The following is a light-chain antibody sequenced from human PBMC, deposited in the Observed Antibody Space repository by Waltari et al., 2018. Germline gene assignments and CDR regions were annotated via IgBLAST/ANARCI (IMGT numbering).Light chain of an antibody. CDR3: QQYSNWPPIT. CDR2: GAS. CDR1: QSVSTN. V-gene: IGKV3-15*01. Sequence: ETVMTQSPATLSVSPGERATLSGRASQSVSTNLAWYQQKPGQAPRLLIYGASNRATGVPARFSGTGSGTEFTLTIDSLQSEDFAVYYCQQYSNWPPITFGQGTRLEIK. J-gene: IGKJ5*01.